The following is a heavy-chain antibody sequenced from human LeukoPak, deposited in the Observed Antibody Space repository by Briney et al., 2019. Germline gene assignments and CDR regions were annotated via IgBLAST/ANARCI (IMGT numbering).Heavy chain of an antibody. V-gene: IGHV4-61*02. Sequence: SQTLSLTCSVSGGSISSENYYWNWIRQPAGKGLEWIGRIYTSGSTNYNPSLKSRVTISVDTSKNQFSLKLSSVTAADTAVYYCARGYYDSSGYYPDYWGQGTLVTVSS. CDR3: ARGYYDSSGYYPDY. J-gene: IGHJ4*02. D-gene: IGHD3-22*01. CDR2: IYTSGST. CDR1: GGSISSENYY.